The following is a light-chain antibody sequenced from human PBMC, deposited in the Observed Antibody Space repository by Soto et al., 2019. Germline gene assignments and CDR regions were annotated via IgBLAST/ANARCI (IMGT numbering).Light chain of an antibody. CDR2: KAS. V-gene: IGKV1-5*03. CDR1: QTASSG. Sequence: EIPMTQSTSTLCGSVGDRVNIXCRASQTASSGLGWYQQKTGKAPKLLIYKASTLKSGGPSSFSGSGSATAFTLTISSLQPDDFATYYGQQYNSYSWTFGQGTKVDIK. CDR3: QQYNSYSWT. J-gene: IGKJ1*01.